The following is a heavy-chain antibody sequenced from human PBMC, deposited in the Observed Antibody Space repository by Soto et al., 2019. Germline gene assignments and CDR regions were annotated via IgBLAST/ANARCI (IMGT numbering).Heavy chain of an antibody. V-gene: IGHV1-69*12. CDR3: AGDSDTAMASLDY. J-gene: IGHJ4*02. Sequence: QVQLVQSGAEVKKPASSVKVSCKASGGTFSSYAISWVRQAPGQGLEWMGGIIPIFGTANYAQKFQGRVTSDEDEPPNTAYLELSSLRSEDPAGYYLAGDSDTAMASLDYWGQGTLVTVSP. D-gene: IGHD5-18*01. CDR1: GGTFSSYA. CDR2: IIPIFGTA.